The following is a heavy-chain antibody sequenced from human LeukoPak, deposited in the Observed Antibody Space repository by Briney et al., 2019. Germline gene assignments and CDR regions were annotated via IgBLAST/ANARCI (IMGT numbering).Heavy chain of an antibody. V-gene: IGHV4-4*07. CDR3: ARWTLRVGATRADAFDI. CDR2: IYSGGNA. D-gene: IGHD1-26*01. J-gene: IGHJ3*02. CDR1: GGSISSYY. Sequence: SETLSLTCTVSGGSISSYYWTWIRQPAGKALEWIGRIYSGGNANYNPSLESRVTMSVDTSKNQFSLKLDSVTAADTAVYYCARWTLRVGATRADAFDIWGQGTMVTVSS.